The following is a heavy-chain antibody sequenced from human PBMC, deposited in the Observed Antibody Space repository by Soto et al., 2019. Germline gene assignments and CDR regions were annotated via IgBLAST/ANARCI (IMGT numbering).Heavy chain of an antibody. CDR2: IYWDDDK. CDR3: AHRFRGINYFDY. V-gene: IGHV2-5*02. J-gene: IGHJ4*02. CDR1: GFSLSTSGVG. Sequence: QITLKESGPTLVKPTQTLTLTCTFSGFSLSTSGVGVGWIRQPPGKALELLALIYWDDDKRDSPSLKSWLTITTDTSKNQVVLTMTNMDPVDTATYYCAHRFRGINYFDYWGQGTLVTVS.